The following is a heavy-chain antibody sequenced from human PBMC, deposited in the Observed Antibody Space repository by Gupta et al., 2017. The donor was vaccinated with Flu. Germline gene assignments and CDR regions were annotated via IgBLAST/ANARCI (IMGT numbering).Heavy chain of an antibody. D-gene: IGHD4-17*01. V-gene: IGHV4-34*01. J-gene: IGHJ4*02. CDR2: INHSGST. CDR1: FSGYY. CDR3: AASHDYGGNFGFDY. Sequence: FSGYYWSWIRQPPGKGLEWIGEINHSGSTNYNPSLKSRVTISVDTSKNQFSLKLSSVTAADTAVYYCAASHDYGGNFGFDYWGQGTLVTVSS.